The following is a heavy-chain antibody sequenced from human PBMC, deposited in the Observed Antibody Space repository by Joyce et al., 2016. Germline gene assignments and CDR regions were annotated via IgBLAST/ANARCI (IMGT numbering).Heavy chain of an antibody. CDR1: GFSFSGYY. CDR3: AREYGGTFYFDY. Sequence: QVQLVQSGAEVKNPGASVKVSCKASGFSFSGYYIHWVRQGPGQGLEWMGWINPDRGDTIYAQKFRVRVTMTRDTSISTVYLELGRLTSDDTALYYCAREYGGTFYFDYWGQVTLVTVSS. V-gene: IGHV1-2*02. J-gene: IGHJ4*02. D-gene: IGHD4-23*01. CDR2: INPDRGDT.